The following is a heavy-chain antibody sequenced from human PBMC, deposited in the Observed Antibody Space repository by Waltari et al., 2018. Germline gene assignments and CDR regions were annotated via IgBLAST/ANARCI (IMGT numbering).Heavy chain of an antibody. CDR2: IYYSGST. Sequence: QVQLQESGPGLVRPSETLSLSCFVSGGFFSTGTYLWAWVRRPPGKGLEYIGSIYYSGSTFYNPSLKSRISISIDTSKRQFSLRLSSLTAADTAVYYCTRQAYYTFDYWGQGALVTVPS. CDR3: TRQAYYTFDY. J-gene: IGHJ4*02. CDR1: GGFFSTGTYL. V-gene: IGHV4-39*01. D-gene: IGHD1-26*01.